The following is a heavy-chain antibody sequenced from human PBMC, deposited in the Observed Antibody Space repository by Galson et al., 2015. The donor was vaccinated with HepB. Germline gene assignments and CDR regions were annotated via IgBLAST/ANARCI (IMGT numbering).Heavy chain of an antibody. CDR1: GFTFSSYW. J-gene: IGHJ3*02. Sequence: SLRLSCAASGFTFSSYWMSWVRQAPGKGLEWVANIKQEGSEKYYVDSVKGRFTISRDNAKNSLYLQMNSLRAEDTAVYYCASHSPTMIVVKGAFDIWGQGTMVTVSS. CDR3: ASHSPTMIVVKGAFDI. V-gene: IGHV3-7*03. D-gene: IGHD3-22*01. CDR2: IKQEGSEK.